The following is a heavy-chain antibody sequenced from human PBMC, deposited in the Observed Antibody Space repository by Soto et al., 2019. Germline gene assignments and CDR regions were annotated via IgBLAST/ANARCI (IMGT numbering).Heavy chain of an antibody. D-gene: IGHD7-27*01. Sequence: QVQLQESGPGLVEPSETLSLTCTVSGDSMSTYYWNWIRQSAEKGLEWIGRISATGTTTYIPSLKSRITLSVDTSKNEFSLNLKFVTAADTAVYFCAGDQSGAADFWGQGTMVTVS. CDR2: ISATGTT. V-gene: IGHV4-4*07. J-gene: IGHJ3*01. CDR3: AGDQSGAADF. CDR1: GDSMSTYY.